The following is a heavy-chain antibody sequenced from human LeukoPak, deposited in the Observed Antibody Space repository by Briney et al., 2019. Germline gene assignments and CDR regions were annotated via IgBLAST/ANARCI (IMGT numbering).Heavy chain of an antibody. V-gene: IGHV3-23*01. CDR3: AKFSPSNLDY. J-gene: IGHJ4*02. Sequence: PGGSLRLSCAASGFTFSSYTMSWVRQAPGKGLEWVSVISASGGSTYYADSVKGRFTISRDNPTNTLYLQMNSLRVEDTAVYYCAKFSPSNLDYWGQGTLVTVSS. CDR1: GFTFSSYT. CDR2: ISASGGST. D-gene: IGHD2-2*01.